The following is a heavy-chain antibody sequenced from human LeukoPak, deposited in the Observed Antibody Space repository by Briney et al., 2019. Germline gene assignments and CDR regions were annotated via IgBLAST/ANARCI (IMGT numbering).Heavy chain of an antibody. CDR3: ARESPVGAPDY. J-gene: IGHJ4*02. D-gene: IGHD1-26*01. CDR1: GFTVSSNY. Sequence: PGGSLRLSCAASGFTVSSNYMSWVRQAPGKGLEWVSVIYSGGSTYYADSVKGRFTISRDNSKNTLYLQMNSLRAEDTAVYYCARESPVGAPDYWGQGTLVTVSS. CDR2: IYSGGST. V-gene: IGHV3-53*01.